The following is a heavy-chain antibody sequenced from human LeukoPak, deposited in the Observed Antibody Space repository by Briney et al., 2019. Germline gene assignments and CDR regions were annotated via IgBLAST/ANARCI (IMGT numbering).Heavy chain of an antibody. Sequence: GGSLRLSCAASGFTVSSSFMSWVRQAPGKGLEWVSVIYSGGSTYYADSVKGRFTISRDNSKNTLYLQMNSLRADDTTVYYCARVDRGPDAFDIWGQGTMVTVSS. J-gene: IGHJ3*02. V-gene: IGHV3-53*01. D-gene: IGHD3-10*01. CDR3: ARVDRGPDAFDI. CDR2: IYSGGST. CDR1: GFTVSSSF.